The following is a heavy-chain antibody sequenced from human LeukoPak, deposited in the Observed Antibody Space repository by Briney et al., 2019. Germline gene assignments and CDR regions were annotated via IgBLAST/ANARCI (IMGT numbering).Heavy chain of an antibody. CDR1: GGTFSSYA. D-gene: IGHD3-3*01. J-gene: IGHJ6*02. Sequence: GASVKVSCKASGGTFSSYAISWVRQAPGQGLEWMGRIIPIFGIANYAQKFQGRVTITADKSTSTAYMELSSLRSEDTAVYYCARELRFLEWLPPGYYGMDVWGQGTTVTVSS. CDR2: IIPIFGIA. V-gene: IGHV1-69*04. CDR3: ARELRFLEWLPPGYYGMDV.